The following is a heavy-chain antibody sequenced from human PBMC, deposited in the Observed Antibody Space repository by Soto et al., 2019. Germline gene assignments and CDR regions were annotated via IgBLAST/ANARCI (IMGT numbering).Heavy chain of an antibody. CDR3: AREGGSYPYYYYGMDV. Sequence: GASVKVSCKASGYTFTSYYMHWVRQAPGQGLEWMGIINPSGGSTSYAQKFQGRVTMTRDTSTSTVYMELSSLRSEDTAVYYCAREGGSYPYYYYGMDVWGQGTTVTVSS. CDR1: GYTFTSYY. D-gene: IGHD1-26*01. V-gene: IGHV1-46*01. CDR2: INPSGGST. J-gene: IGHJ6*02.